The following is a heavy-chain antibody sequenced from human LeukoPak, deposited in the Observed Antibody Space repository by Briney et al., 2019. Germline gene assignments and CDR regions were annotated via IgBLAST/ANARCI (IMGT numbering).Heavy chain of an antibody. CDR3: ARVSQIYGSGCYYKVFDY. V-gene: IGHV4-59*01. D-gene: IGHD3-10*01. J-gene: IGHJ4*02. Sequence: SETLSLTCTVSGGSISSYYWSWIRQPPGKGLEWLGYIYYSGSTNSNPSLKSRVTISVDTSNNQFSLKLSAVTAADTAVYYCARVSQIYGSGCYYKVFDYWGQGTLVTVSS. CDR2: IYYSGST. CDR1: GGSISSYY.